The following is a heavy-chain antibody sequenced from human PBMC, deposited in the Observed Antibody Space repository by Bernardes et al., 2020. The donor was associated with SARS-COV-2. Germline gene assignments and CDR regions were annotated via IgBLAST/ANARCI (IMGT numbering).Heavy chain of an antibody. J-gene: IGHJ4*02. V-gene: IGHV3-11*06. CDR3: ARTPGKALAGAFDY. D-gene: IGHD6-19*01. Sequence: GGSLRLSCVASGFDVSDYYMSWIRQAPGKGLECVSYISGSGSRTNYADSVKGRFTISRDNAKNSLFLQMNSLKAEDTAVYYCARTPGKALAGAFDYWGPGTLVTFSS. CDR2: ISGSGSRT. CDR1: GFDVSDYY.